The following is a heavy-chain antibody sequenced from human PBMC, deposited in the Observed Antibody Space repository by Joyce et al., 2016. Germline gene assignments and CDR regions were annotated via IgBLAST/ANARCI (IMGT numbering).Heavy chain of an antibody. J-gene: IGHJ5*02. Sequence: ELQLVESGGGLVQPGGSLRLSCAASGFTISGYWMHWVRQAPGKGLVWVSRIYSDGTTTSYADSVKGRFTITRDDAKNTLYLQMNSLRVEDTAVYYCARVTTWFDPWGQGTLVTVSS. D-gene: IGHD1-1*01. CDR2: IYSDGTTT. V-gene: IGHV3-74*01. CDR3: ARVTTWFDP. CDR1: GFTISGYW.